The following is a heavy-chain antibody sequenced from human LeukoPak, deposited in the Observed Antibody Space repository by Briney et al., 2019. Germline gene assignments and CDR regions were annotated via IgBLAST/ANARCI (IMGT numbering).Heavy chain of an antibody. CDR1: GGSFSDFY. D-gene: IGHD3-22*01. Sequence: SETLSLTCAVYGGSFSDFYWSWIRQPPGKGLEWIGEINHSGSTNYNPSLKSRVTISVDTSKNQFSLKLSSVTAADTAVYYCARTHTPSRLRYCYDSSGYYGAFDIWGQGTMVTVSS. CDR3: ARTHTPSRLRYCYDSSGYYGAFDI. V-gene: IGHV4-34*01. CDR2: INHSGST. J-gene: IGHJ3*02.